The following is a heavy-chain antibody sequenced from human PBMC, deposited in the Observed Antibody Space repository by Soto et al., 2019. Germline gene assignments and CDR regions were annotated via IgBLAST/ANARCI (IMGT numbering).Heavy chain of an antibody. V-gene: IGHV1-8*01. CDR3: ARGPHFDDYGDCGWFDP. Sequence: QVQLVQSGAEVKKPGASVKVSCKASGYTFTSYDINWVRQATGQGLEWMGWMNPNSGNTGYAQKFQGRVTMTRNTSISTAYMELSSLRSEDTAVYYCARGPHFDDYGDCGWFDPWGQGTLVTVSS. J-gene: IGHJ5*02. CDR1: GYTFTSYD. CDR2: MNPNSGNT. D-gene: IGHD4-17*01.